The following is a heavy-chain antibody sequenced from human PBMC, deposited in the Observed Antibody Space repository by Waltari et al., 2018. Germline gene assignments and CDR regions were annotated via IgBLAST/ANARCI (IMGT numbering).Heavy chain of an antibody. CDR2: IHHTGDT. V-gene: IGHV4-34*01. D-gene: IGHD1-26*01. J-gene: IGHJ4*02. Sequence: QVQLQQWGAGLLKPSETLSLTCAVYGGSFKAYYWTGTRQSPEKGLEWIGEIHHTGDTIYNPSLKSRVAILMDASKNQFSLSLKLVAAADTAIYYCASRIGGISPLTGWGQGTPVIVSA. CDR3: ASRIGGISPLTG. CDR1: GGSFKAYY.